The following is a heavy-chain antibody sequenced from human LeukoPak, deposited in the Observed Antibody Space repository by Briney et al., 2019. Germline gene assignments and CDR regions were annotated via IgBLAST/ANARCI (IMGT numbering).Heavy chain of an antibody. V-gene: IGHV4-4*07. CDR3: ARDGGPATAMSGFDY. CDR1: GGSISSYY. Sequence: PSETLSLTCTVSGGSISSYYWSWIRQPAGKGLEWIGRIYTSGSTNYNPSLKSRVTISVDTSKNQFSLKLSSVTAADTAVYYCARDGGPATAMSGFDYWGQGTLVTVSS. CDR2: IYTSGST. J-gene: IGHJ4*02. D-gene: IGHD2-2*01.